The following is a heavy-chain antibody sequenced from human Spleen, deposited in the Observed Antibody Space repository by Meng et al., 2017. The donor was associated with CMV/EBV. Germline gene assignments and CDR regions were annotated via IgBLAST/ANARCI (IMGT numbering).Heavy chain of an antibody. Sequence: GESLKISCKGSGYSFTNYWIGWVRQMPGKGLELMGIIYPGDSDTRYSPSLQGRVTMSVDKSIITAYLQWSSLKASDTAMYYCARLATADYYFDYWGQGTLVTVSS. CDR2: IYPGDSDT. CDR3: ARLATADYYFDY. CDR1: GYSFTNYW. V-gene: IGHV5-51*01. D-gene: IGHD6-13*01. J-gene: IGHJ4*02.